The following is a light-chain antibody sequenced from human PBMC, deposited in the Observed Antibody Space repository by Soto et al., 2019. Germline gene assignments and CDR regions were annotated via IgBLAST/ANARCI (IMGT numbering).Light chain of an antibody. J-gene: IGKJ3*01. CDR3: QQYNNWPPFT. CDR2: GAS. V-gene: IGKV3-15*01. Sequence: EIVITQAPATLSVSPGERVTLSCRASQSVSSILAWYQQKPGQAPRLLIYGASTKATGIPARFSGSGSGTEFTLTISSLQSEDFAVYYCQQYNNWPPFTFGPGTKVDIK. CDR1: QSVSSI.